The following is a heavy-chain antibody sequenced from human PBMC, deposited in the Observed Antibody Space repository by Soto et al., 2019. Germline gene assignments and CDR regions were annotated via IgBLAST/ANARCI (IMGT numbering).Heavy chain of an antibody. CDR3: ARAEYYYYGMDV. CDR1: GYTFTSYG. J-gene: IGHJ6*02. V-gene: IGHV1-18*01. CDR2: ISAYNGNT. Sequence: EASVKVSFKASGYTFTSYGISWLRQAPGQGLEWMGWISAYNGNTNYAQKLQGRVTMTTDTSTSTAYMELRSLRSDDTAVYYCARAEYYYYGMDVWGQGATVTVS.